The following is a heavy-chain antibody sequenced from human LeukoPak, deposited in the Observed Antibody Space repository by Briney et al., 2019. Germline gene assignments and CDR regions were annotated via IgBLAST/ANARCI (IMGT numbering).Heavy chain of an antibody. J-gene: IGHJ4*02. V-gene: IGHV3-23*01. CDR2: ISGSGGST. CDR3: ARRAGGYSHPYDY. D-gene: IGHD4-23*01. Sequence: GGSLRLSCAASGFTFSSYGMSWVRQAPGKGLEWVSAISGSGGSTYYADSVKGRFTISRDNSKNTLYLQMNSLRAEDTAVYYCARRAGGYSHPYDYWGQGILVTVSS. CDR1: GFTFSSYG.